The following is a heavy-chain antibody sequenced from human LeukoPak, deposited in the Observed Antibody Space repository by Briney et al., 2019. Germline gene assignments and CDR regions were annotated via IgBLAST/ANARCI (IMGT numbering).Heavy chain of an antibody. CDR2: IYPGDSDI. CDR1: GYSFTNYW. D-gene: IGHD2-21*01. V-gene: IGHV5-51*01. J-gene: IGHJ4*02. Sequence: GESLKISXKGSGYSFTNYWIAWVRQMPGKGLEWMGIIYPGDSDIRYSTSFQGQVTISADNSISTAYLQWSSLKASDTAMYYCARTHTYRSDYWGQGTLVTVSS. CDR3: ARTHTYRSDY.